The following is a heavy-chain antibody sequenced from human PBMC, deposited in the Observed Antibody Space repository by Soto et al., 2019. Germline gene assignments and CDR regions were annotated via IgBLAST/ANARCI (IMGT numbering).Heavy chain of an antibody. CDR3: AKGARYNWNYGDWFDP. D-gene: IGHD1-7*01. J-gene: IGHJ5*02. CDR2: IYSSGST. Sequence: SETLSLTCTVSGDSIRSYYWSWSRQPAGKGLEWIGRIYSSGSTNYNPSLKSRVTMSVDTSKNQFSLKLSSATAADTAVYYCAKGARYNWNYGDWFDPWGQGTLVTASS. CDR1: GDSIRSYY. V-gene: IGHV4-4*07.